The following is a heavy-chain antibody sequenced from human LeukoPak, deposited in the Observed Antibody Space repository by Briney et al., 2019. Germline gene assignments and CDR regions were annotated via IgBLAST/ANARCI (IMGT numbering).Heavy chain of an antibody. CDR3: ARETDFSGYFYYYMDV. Sequence: TGGSLRLSCAASDFSVSQSYMAWVRQAPGQGLEWVAVIYPGQSTYYAESVKGRFTISRDNSNNTVFLHMESQRAEDTARYFCARETDFSGYFYYYMDVWGKGTAVTVSS. V-gene: IGHV3-53*01. CDR2: IYPGQST. CDR1: DFSVSQSY. J-gene: IGHJ6*03. D-gene: IGHD2-15*01.